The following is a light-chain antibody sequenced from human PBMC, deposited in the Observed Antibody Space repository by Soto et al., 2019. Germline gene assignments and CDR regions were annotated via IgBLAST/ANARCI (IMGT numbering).Light chain of an antibody. CDR2: DAS. Sequence: DLQMTQSPSSLSASVRDRVTITCQASQDITNYLNWYQQKPGKAPKLLICDASNLEPGVPSRFSGSGSGTDFTFTISSLPPEDIATYYCQQYDNLPFTFGPGTKVDIK. CDR3: QQYDNLPFT. V-gene: IGKV1-33*01. CDR1: QDITNY. J-gene: IGKJ3*01.